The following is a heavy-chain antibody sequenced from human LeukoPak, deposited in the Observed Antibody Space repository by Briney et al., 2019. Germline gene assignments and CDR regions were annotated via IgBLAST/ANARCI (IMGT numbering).Heavy chain of an antibody. Sequence: GGSLRLSCAASGSSFSSYAMSWARQAPGKGLEWVSSISTSGDTTYYADSVKGRFTISRDNSKSTLYVLLNSLRAEDTAVYYCATGGSYADHWGQGTLVTVSS. CDR2: ISTSGDTT. CDR1: GSSFSSYA. D-gene: IGHD1-26*01. J-gene: IGHJ4*02. V-gene: IGHV3-23*01. CDR3: ATGGSYADH.